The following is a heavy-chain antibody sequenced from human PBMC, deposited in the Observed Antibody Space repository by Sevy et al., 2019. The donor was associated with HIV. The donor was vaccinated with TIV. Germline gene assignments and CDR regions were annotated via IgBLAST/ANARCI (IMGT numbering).Heavy chain of an antibody. D-gene: IGHD2-21*01. Sequence: GGSLRLSCAASGFTFSAYSMNWVRQAPGKGLEWVSYISSSSGTIYYADSVKGQFTISRDNAKSSLYLQMNGVRAEDTAVYDCARAGGDCYSKNECWFVSWGQGTLVTVSS. CDR2: ISSSSGTI. J-gene: IGHJ5*01. CDR1: GFTFSAYS. CDR3: ARAGGDCYSKNECWFVS. V-gene: IGHV3-48*01.